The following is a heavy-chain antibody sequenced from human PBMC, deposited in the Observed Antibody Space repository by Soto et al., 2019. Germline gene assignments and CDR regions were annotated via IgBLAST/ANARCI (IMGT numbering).Heavy chain of an antibody. Sequence: QVQLQESGPGLVKPSGTLSLTCAVSGGSISSSNWWSWVRQPPGKGLQWIGEIYHSGSTNYIPSLQXRFTXSXHKSRNQFSLKLSSVTAADTAVYYCARRWGEGRVDYWGQGTLVTVSS. CDR2: IYHSGST. CDR3: ARRWGEGRVDY. D-gene: IGHD3-10*01. CDR1: GGSISSSNW. V-gene: IGHV4-4*02. J-gene: IGHJ4*02.